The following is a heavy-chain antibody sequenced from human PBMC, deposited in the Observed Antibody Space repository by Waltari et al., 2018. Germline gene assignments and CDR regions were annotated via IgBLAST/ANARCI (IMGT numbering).Heavy chain of an antibody. V-gene: IGHV4-39*07. J-gene: IGHJ4*02. D-gene: IGHD3-10*01. Sequence: QLQLQESGPGLVKPSETLSLTCTVSGGSITSSGYYWGWIRQPPGKGLEWIASIYHSGTTYYNPSLKSRVTISVDTSKSQFSLNLSSVTAADTAFYYCARHHRAGDLDYWGQGTLVTASS. CDR2: IYHSGTT. CDR1: GGSITSSGYY. CDR3: ARHHRAGDLDY.